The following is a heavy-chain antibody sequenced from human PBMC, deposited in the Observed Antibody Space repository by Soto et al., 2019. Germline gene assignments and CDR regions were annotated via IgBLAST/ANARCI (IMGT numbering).Heavy chain of an antibody. CDR3: ARGPGPGYFDL. CDR1: GFTFDDYG. CDR2: INWNDGST. Sequence: EVQLVESGGGVVRPGGSLRVSCAASGFTFDDYGMNWVRQAPGKGLEWVSGINWNDGSTGYADSVKGRFTISRDKVKNSLYLQMNSLSAEETALYRSARGPGPGYFDLWGRGTLVTVSS. J-gene: IGHJ2*01. V-gene: IGHV3-20*01.